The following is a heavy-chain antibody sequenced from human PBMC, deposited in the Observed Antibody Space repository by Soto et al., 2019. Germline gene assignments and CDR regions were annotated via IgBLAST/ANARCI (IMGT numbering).Heavy chain of an antibody. CDR3: ARSLPPSYDFWSGYYLVFDP. CDR1: GGSFSGYY. Sequence: QVQLQQWGAGLLKPSETLSLTCAVYGGSFSGYYWSWIRQPPGKGLEWIGEINHSGSTNYNPSLKSRVTITVDTSKNPFSLNLSSVTAAATAVYYCARSLPPSYDFWSGYYLVFDPWGQGTLVTVSS. CDR2: INHSGST. V-gene: IGHV4-34*01. J-gene: IGHJ5*02. D-gene: IGHD3-3*01.